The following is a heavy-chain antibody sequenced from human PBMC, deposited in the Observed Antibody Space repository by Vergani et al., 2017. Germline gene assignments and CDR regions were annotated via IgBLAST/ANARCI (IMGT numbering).Heavy chain of an antibody. D-gene: IGHD2-21*01. CDR2: IYYSGST. CDR1: GGSISSYY. Sequence: QVQLQESGPGLVKPSETLSLTCTVSGGSISSYYWSWIRQPPGKGLEWIGYIYYSGSTNYNPSLKSRVTISVDTSKNQFSLKLSSVTAADTAVYYCARGLADDLGYYYGMGVWGQGTTVTVSS. V-gene: IGHV4-59*01. J-gene: IGHJ6*02. CDR3: ARGLADDLGYYYGMGV.